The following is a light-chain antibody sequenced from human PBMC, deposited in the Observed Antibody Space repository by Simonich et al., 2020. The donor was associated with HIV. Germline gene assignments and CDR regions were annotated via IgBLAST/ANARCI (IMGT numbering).Light chain of an antibody. V-gene: IGKV3-15*01. CDR3: QQYNSWPPWT. CDR2: GAS. Sequence: EIVMTQSPATLSVSPGEKATLSCRASKSVNSNLAWYQQKPGQAPRLLIYGASTRATGIPARFSGSGSGTEFTLTISSMQSEDFAVYYCQQYNSWPPWTFGQGTKVEIK. J-gene: IGKJ1*01. CDR1: KSVNSN.